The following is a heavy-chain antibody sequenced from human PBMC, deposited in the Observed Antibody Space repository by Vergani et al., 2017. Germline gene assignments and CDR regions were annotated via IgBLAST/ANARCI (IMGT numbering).Heavy chain of an antibody. CDR2: IIPIFGTA. V-gene: IGHV1-69*01. CDR1: GYSFTSYW. D-gene: IGHD6-13*01. Sequence: VQLVPSGAEVKKPGESLTISCKGSGYSFTSYWIGWVRQRPGKGLEWMGGIIPIFGTANYEQKFQGRVTINADESTSTAYMELSSLRSEDTAVYDCARGGGSSSLAPFDYWGQGTLVTVSS. J-gene: IGHJ4*02. CDR3: ARGGGSSSLAPFDY.